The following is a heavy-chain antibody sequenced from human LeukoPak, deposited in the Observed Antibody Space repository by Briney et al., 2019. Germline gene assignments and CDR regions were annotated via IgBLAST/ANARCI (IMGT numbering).Heavy chain of an antibody. J-gene: IGHJ6*02. V-gene: IGHV1-69*13. D-gene: IGHD3-3*01. CDR2: IIPIFGTA. CDR1: GGTFSSYA. Sequence: ASVKVSCKASGGTFSSYAISWVRQAPGQGLEWVGGIIPIFGTANYAQKFQGRVTITADESTSTAYMELSSLRSEDTAVYYCARAPIQTPKEWLPLLNYYYYGMDVWGQGTTVTVSS. CDR3: ARAPIQTPKEWLPLLNYYYYGMDV.